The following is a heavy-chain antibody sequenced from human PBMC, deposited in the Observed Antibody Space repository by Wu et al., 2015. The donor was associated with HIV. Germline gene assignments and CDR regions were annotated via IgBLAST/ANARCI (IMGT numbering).Heavy chain of an antibody. Sequence: QVQLQESGPGLVKPSETLSLNCTVSGGSISSSYWSWIRQSPEKGLEWIGFMSDSGSSRNNPSFRNRVTISLDTSKNQISLKLNSVTSADTAVYFCARTYYYDNGRRFFDSWGPGTLVTVSS. CDR3: ARTYYYDNGRRFFDS. J-gene: IGHJ4*02. CDR1: GGSISSSY. CDR2: MSDSGSS. V-gene: IGHV4-59*01. D-gene: IGHD3-22*01.